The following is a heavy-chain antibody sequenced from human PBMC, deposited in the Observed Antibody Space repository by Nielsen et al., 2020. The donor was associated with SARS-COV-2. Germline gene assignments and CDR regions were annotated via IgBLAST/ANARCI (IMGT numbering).Heavy chain of an antibody. D-gene: IGHD6-13*01. CDR1: GYSFTSYW. Sequence: GESLKISCKGSGYSFTSYWIGWVRQMPGKGLEWMGRIDPSDSYTNYSPSSQGHVTISADKSISTAYLQWSSLKASDTAMYYCASRRIAAAGPNYGMDVWGQGTTVTVSS. V-gene: IGHV5-10-1*01. J-gene: IGHJ6*02. CDR2: IDPSDSYT. CDR3: ASRRIAAAGPNYGMDV.